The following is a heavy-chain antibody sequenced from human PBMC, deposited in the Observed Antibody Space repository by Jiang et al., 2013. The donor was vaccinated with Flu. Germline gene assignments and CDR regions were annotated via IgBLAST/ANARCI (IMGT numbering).Heavy chain of an antibody. D-gene: IGHD3-16*02. J-gene: IGHJ3*02. CDR1: GYTFTSYA. Sequence: KASGYTFTSYAMNWVRQAPGQGLEWMGWINTNTGNPTYAQGFTGRFVFSLDTSVSTAYLQISSLKAEDTAVYYCARAELDYVWGSYRYTSGSAFDIWGQGTMVTVSS. V-gene: IGHV7-4-1*02. CDR2: INTNTGNP. CDR3: ARAELDYVWGSYRYTSGSAFDI.